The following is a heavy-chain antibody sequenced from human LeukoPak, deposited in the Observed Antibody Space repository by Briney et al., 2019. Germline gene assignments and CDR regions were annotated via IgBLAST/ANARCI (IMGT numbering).Heavy chain of an antibody. D-gene: IGHD6-19*01. Sequence: SETLSLTCTVSAGSISNSSYFWAWIRQPPGKGLEYIGTIYYTGRTYYNPSLKSRVTMSVDTSKNQFSLKVRSVTAADTAVYFCASQPGSGWWAFDIWGQGTVVTVSS. CDR1: AGSISNSSYF. J-gene: IGHJ3*02. CDR3: ASQPGSGWWAFDI. V-gene: IGHV4-39*01. CDR2: IYYTGRT.